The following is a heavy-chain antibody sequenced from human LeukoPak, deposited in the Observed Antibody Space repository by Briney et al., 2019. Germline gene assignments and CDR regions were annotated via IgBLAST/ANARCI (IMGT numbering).Heavy chain of an antibody. CDR1: GFTFDDYG. CDR3: AKDCYYGSGSCFDY. Sequence: GGSLRLSCAASGFTFDDYGMSWVRQAPGKGLEWVSGINWNGGSTGYADSVKGRFTISRDNSKSTLYLQMNSLRAEDTAVYYCAKDCYYGSGSCFDYWGQGTLVTVSS. V-gene: IGHV3-20*04. D-gene: IGHD3-10*01. J-gene: IGHJ4*02. CDR2: INWNGGST.